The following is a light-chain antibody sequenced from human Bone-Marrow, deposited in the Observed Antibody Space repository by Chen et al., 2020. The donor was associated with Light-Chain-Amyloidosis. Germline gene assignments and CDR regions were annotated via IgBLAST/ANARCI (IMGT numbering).Light chain of an antibody. J-gene: IGLJ3*02. Sequence: NFMLTQPHSVSESPGKTVIISCTRSSGSIATNYVQWYQQRPGSSPTTVIYEDDQRPSGVPDRFSGSLRRSSNPASPTSSGLETEDEAGYYWQDYQGRRQGVFGGGTKLTVL. CDR3: QDYQGRRQGV. CDR1: SGSIATNY. CDR2: EDD. V-gene: IGLV6-57*01.